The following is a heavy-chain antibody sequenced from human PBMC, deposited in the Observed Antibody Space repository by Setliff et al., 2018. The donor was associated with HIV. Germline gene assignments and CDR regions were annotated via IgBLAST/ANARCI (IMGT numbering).Heavy chain of an antibody. CDR1: GFTFDDYT. D-gene: IGHD2-2*01. J-gene: IGHJ4*02. Sequence: GGSLRLSCAASGFTFDDYTMHWVRQAPGKGLEWVSLISWDGGSTYYADSVKGRFTISRDNSKNSLYLQMNSLRGEDTALYYCAKASGEYCSSTSCYWDLDYWGQGTLVTVSS. CDR3: AKASGEYCSSTSCYWDLDY. V-gene: IGHV3-43D*03. CDR2: ISWDGGST.